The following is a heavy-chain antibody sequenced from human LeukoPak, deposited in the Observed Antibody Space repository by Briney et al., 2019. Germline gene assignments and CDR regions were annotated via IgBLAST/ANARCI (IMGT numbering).Heavy chain of an antibody. CDR2: INPSSGGT. CDR1: GYTFTGYY. CDR3: AKDQQGDLDY. D-gene: IGHD6-13*01. Sequence: ASVKVSCKASGYTFTGYYMHWVRQAPGQGLEWMGWINPSSGGTNYAQKFQGRVTMNRDTSISTAYMELSRLRSDDTAGYYWAKDQQGDLDYWGQGALVTVSS. V-gene: IGHV1-2*02. J-gene: IGHJ4*02.